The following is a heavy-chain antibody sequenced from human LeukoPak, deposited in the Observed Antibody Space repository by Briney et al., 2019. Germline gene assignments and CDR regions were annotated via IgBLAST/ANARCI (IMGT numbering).Heavy chain of an antibody. CDR3: ARARAGYCSSTSCYPYYYGMDV. CDR1: GGAFSGYY. V-gene: IGHV4-34*01. D-gene: IGHD2-2*01. CDR2: INRSGST. J-gene: IGHJ6*02. Sequence: PSETVCLTCAVYGGAFSGYYCSWIRQPPGKGLEWIGAINRSGSTNYNPSLKSRVTISVDTSKNQFSLKLSSVTAADTAVYYCARARAGYCSSTSCYPYYYGMDVWGQGTTVTVSS.